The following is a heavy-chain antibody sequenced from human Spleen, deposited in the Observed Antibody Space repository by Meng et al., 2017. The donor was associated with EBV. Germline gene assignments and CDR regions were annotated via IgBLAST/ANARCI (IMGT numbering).Heavy chain of an antibody. V-gene: IGHV4-4*02. CDR2: ISHGGST. CDR3: ASRVPPYYYDY. CDR1: RGSISSHNK. D-gene: IGHD3-10*02. J-gene: IGHJ4*02. Sequence: QVRLRESGPGLVKPSGTLSLTCGVSRGSISSHNKWNWVRQSPERGLEWIGEISHGGSTNYNPSLRSRVTMSVDKSKNQFSLNLTSVTAADTAVYYCASRVPPYYYDYWGRGTLVTVSS.